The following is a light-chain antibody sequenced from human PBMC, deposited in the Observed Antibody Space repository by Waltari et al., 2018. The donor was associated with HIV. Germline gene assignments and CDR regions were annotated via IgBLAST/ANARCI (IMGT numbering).Light chain of an antibody. V-gene: IGLV2-8*01. CDR1: SSDVGGSNY. Sequence: QSALTQPPSASGSPGPSVPISCTGTSSDVGGSNYVPWYQQHPGKAPKLMIYEVNKRPSGVPDRFSGSKSANTASLTVSGLQADDEADYYCNSYAGSNNWVFGGGTKLTVL. CDR3: NSYAGSNNWV. CDR2: EVN. J-gene: IGLJ3*02.